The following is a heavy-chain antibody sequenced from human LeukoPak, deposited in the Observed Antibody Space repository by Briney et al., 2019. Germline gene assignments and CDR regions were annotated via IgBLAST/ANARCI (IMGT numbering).Heavy chain of an antibody. V-gene: IGHV4-4*02. J-gene: IGHJ4*02. D-gene: IGHD6-13*01. CDR2: IYHSGST. CDR1: VGSISSSNW. CDR3: ARDRGAAAGKTFDY. Sequence: SGTLSLTCAVSVGSISSSNWWSWVRQPPGKGLEWIGEIYHSGSTNYNPSLKSRVTISVDKSKNQFSLKLSSVTAADTAVYYCARDRGAAAGKTFDYWGQGTLVTVSS.